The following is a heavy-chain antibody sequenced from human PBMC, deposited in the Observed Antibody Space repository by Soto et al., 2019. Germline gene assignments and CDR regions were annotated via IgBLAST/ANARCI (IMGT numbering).Heavy chain of an antibody. CDR2: ISYDGSNK. CDR1: GFTFSSYG. V-gene: IGHV3-30*18. CDR3: AKDRRHQSGSYADY. D-gene: IGHD1-26*01. J-gene: IGHJ4*02. Sequence: QVQLVESGGGVVQPGRSLRLSCAASGFTFSSYGMHWVRQASGKGLEWVAVISYDGSNKYYADSVKGRFTISRDNSKNTLYLQMNSLRAEDTAVYYCAKDRRHQSGSYADYWGQGTLVTVSS.